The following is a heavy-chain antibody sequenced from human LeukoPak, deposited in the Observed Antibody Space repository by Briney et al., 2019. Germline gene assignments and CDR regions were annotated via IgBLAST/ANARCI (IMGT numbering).Heavy chain of an antibody. CDR1: GGSISSYY. J-gene: IGHJ4*02. Sequence: PSETLSFTCTVSGGSISSYYWSWIRQPPGKGLEWIGYIYYSGSTNYNPSLKSRVTISVDTSKNQFSLKLSSVTAADTAVYYCARGRGYSYGYLDYWGQGTLVTVSS. CDR2: IYYSGST. D-gene: IGHD5-18*01. CDR3: ARGRGYSYGYLDY. V-gene: IGHV4-59*01.